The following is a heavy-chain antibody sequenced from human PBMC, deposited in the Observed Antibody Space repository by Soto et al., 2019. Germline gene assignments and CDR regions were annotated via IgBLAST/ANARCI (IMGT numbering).Heavy chain of an antibody. CDR3: ARHGYDFWSGYHRGFSHIYFDY. V-gene: IGHV4-39*01. CDR2: IYYSGST. J-gene: IGHJ4*02. D-gene: IGHD3-3*01. CDR1: GGSISSSSYY. Sequence: QLQLQESGPGLVKPSETLSLTCTVSGGSISSSSYYWGWIRQPPGKGLEWIGSIYYSGSTYYKPSLKSRVTISVDTSKNPFSLKLRSVTAADTAVYYCARHGYDFWSGYHRGFSHIYFDYWGQGPLVTVSS.